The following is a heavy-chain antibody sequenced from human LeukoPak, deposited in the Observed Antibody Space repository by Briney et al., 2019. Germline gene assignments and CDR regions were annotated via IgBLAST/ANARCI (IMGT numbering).Heavy chain of an antibody. V-gene: IGHV4-59*01. D-gene: IGHD6-19*01. J-gene: IGHJ4*02. CDR2: GYYSGST. CDR1: GGSISSYY. Sequence: SETLSLTCTVSGGSISSYYWSWIRQPPGQGLERIGYGYYSGSTNYNSSLNSRVNISVDTSKNQFSLKLTSVTAADTAVYYCARGPTAVAGMSGHIDQWGQGTLVTVSS. CDR3: ARGPTAVAGMSGHIDQ.